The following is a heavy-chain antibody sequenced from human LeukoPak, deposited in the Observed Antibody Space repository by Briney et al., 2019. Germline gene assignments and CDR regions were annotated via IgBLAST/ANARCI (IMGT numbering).Heavy chain of an antibody. CDR1: GGSISSGGYY. CDR3: ARGERGYSYGCFDY. D-gene: IGHD5-18*01. J-gene: IGHJ4*02. CDR2: IYYSGST. Sequence: SQTLSLTCTVSGGSISSGGYYWNWIRQHPEKGLEWIGYIYYSGSTYYNPSLKSRVTISVDTSKNQFSPKLSSVTAADTAVYFCARGERGYSYGCFDYWGQETLVTVSS. V-gene: IGHV4-31*03.